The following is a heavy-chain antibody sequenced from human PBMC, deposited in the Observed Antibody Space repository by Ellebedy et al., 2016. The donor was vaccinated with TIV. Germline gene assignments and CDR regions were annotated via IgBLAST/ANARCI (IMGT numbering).Heavy chain of an antibody. CDR3: AVPGSVGY. V-gene: IGHV3-7*02. J-gene: IGHJ4*02. D-gene: IGHD2-15*01. CDR1: GFTFSSYW. CDR2: IKQDGSEK. Sequence: GESLKISXAASGFTFSSYWMSWVRQAPGKGLEWVANIKQDGSEKYYVDSVKGRFTISRDNAKNSLYLQMNSLRAEDTAVYYCAVPGSVGYWGQGTLVTVSS.